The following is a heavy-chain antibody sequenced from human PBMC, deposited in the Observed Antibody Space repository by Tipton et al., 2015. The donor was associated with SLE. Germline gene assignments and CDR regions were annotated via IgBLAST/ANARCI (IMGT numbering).Heavy chain of an antibody. CDR3: ARRISERILISGFDISHSYMDV. CDR1: GYSFTNYW. J-gene: IGHJ6*03. CDR2: IYPGDSDT. Sequence: VQLVQSGAEVKKPGESLKISCKGSGYSFTNYWIGWVRQMPGKGLEWMGIIYPGDSDTRYSPSFQGQVTLSADKSISTAYLQWSSLHVSDTAVYYCARRISERILISGFDISHSYMDVWGRGTTVTVSS. D-gene: IGHD3/OR15-3a*01. V-gene: IGHV5-51*03.